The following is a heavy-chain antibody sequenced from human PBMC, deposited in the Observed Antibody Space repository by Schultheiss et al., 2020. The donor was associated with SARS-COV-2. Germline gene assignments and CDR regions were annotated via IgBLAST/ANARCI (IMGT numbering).Heavy chain of an antibody. CDR2: IYHGGST. CDR3: ARALGHQVFDY. J-gene: IGHJ4*02. Sequence: SETLSLTCTVSGGSISSGGYYWSWVRQPPGKGLEWIGEIYHGGSTNYNPSLKSRVTISVDESKNQLSLKLTSVTAADTAVYYCARALGHQVFDYWGQGTLVTVSS. CDR1: GGSISSGGYY. V-gene: IGHV4-39*07.